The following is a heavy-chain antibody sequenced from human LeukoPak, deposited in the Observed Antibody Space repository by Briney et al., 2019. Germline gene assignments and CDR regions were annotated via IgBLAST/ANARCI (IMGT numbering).Heavy chain of an antibody. J-gene: IGHJ4*02. Sequence: PSETLSLTCAVSGGSISSSNWWSWVRQPPGKGLEWIGEIYHSGSTNYNPSLKSRVTISVDTSKNQFSLKLSSVTAADTAVYYCARDLSGTRIYGSGSYYDYWGQGTLVTVSS. V-gene: IGHV4-4*02. CDR3: ARDLSGTRIYGSGSYYDY. CDR2: IYHSGST. CDR1: GGSISSSNW. D-gene: IGHD3-10*01.